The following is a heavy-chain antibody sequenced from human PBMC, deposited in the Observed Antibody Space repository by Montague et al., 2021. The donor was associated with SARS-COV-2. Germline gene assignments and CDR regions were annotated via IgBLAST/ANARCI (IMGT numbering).Heavy chain of an antibody. Sequence: SETLSLTCTVSGGSISSSSYYWGWIRQPPGNGLEWIGCIYYSGSTYYNPSLKSRVTISVDTSKNQFSLKLSSVTAAGTAVYYCARHPRGYYDYVWGSPSYYFDYWGQGTLVTVSS. CDR2: IYYSGST. CDR3: ARHPRGYYDYVWGSPSYYFDY. V-gene: IGHV4-39*01. D-gene: IGHD3-16*01. J-gene: IGHJ4*02. CDR1: GGSISSSSYY.